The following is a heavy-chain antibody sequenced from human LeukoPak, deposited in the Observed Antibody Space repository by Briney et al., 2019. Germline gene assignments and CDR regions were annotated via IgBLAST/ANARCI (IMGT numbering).Heavy chain of an antibody. CDR3: ASQIVVVAATGWFDP. CDR1: GGSFSDCY. CDR2: MNHSGSA. D-gene: IGHD2-15*01. J-gene: IGHJ5*02. Sequence: SETLSLTCGVYGGSFSDCYWTWIRQPPGKGLEWIGEMNHSGSANYNPSLKSRVTISIDTSKNKFSLKLSSVTAADTAVYYCASQIVVVAATGWFDPWGQGTLVTVSS. V-gene: IGHV4-34*01.